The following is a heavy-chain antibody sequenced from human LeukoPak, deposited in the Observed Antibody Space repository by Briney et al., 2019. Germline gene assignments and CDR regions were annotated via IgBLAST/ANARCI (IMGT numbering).Heavy chain of an antibody. CDR1: SGSISNYY. CDR3: ARGNCSGDSCYWFDY. Sequence: SESLSLTCNVYSGSISNYYWSWIRQHPGKGLEWIGYIYYSGSTNYNPSLKSRVTISLDTSKNQFSLKLSSVTAADTAVYYCARGNCSGDSCYWFDYWGQGTMATVSS. V-gene: IGHV4-59*01. D-gene: IGHD2-15*01. CDR2: IYYSGST. J-gene: IGHJ4*02.